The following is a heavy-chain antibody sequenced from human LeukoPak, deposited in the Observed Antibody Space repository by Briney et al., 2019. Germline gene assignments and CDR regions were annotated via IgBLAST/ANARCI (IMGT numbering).Heavy chain of an antibody. CDR2: MNPNSGNT. J-gene: IGHJ4*02. D-gene: IGHD6-19*01. CDR3: ASSIAVAGTFDY. CDR1: GYTFTSYD. Sequence: ASVKASCKAPGYTFTSYDINWVRQATGQGLEWMGWMNPNSGNTGYAQKFQGRVTMTRNTSISTAYMELSSLRSEDTAVYYCASSIAVAGTFDYWGQGTLVTVSS. V-gene: IGHV1-8*01.